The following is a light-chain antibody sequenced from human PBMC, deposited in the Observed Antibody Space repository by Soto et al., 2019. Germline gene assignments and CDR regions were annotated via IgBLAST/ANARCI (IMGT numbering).Light chain of an antibody. CDR2: HTS. CDR3: QQRASWPWFT. Sequence: EIVLTQSPATLSLSPGESATLSCRASQSVNNYIAWYQHKPGRGPRLLIYHTSIRAIGVPARFSGSGSGTDFTLTISSLEPEDLALYYCQQRASWPWFTVGPGTKVDMK. V-gene: IGKV3-11*01. CDR1: QSVNNY. J-gene: IGKJ3*01.